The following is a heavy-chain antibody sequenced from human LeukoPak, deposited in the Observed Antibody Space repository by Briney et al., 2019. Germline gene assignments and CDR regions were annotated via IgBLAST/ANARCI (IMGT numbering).Heavy chain of an antibody. CDR3: AKGSPNYDIFSPFGY. CDR1: GFTFSSYD. V-gene: IGHV3-48*03. Sequence: GGSLRLSCAASGFTFSSYDMNWLRQAPGKGLERVSYISTSGSTIYYADSVKGRFTISRDNAKNSLYLQMNSLRAEDTAVYYCAKGSPNYDIFSPFGYWGQGTLVTVSS. J-gene: IGHJ4*02. CDR2: ISTSGSTI. D-gene: IGHD3-22*01.